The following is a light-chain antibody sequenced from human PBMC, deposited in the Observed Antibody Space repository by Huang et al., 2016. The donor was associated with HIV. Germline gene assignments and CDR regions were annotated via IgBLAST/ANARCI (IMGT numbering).Light chain of an antibody. CDR1: QSISSK. J-gene: IGKJ3*01. CDR3: QQYNNWPFT. CDR2: GAS. Sequence: ERVMTQSPVTLSVSPGERATFYCRASQSISSKLAWYQQKPGQAPRLLIYGASTRATCIPARFSGSGSGTEFTLTISSLQSEDFAVYYCQQYNNWPFTFGPGTRVDIK. V-gene: IGKV3-15*01.